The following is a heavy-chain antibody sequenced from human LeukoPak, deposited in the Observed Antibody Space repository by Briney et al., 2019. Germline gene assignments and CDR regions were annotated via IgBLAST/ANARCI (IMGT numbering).Heavy chain of an antibody. Sequence: GGSLRLSCAASGFTFSSYAMSWVRQAPGKGLEWVSAISGSGGSTYYADSVQGRFTISRDNSRNTLYLQMNSLRAEDTAVYYCAKDRADSSSWTGYYYYYMDVWGKGTTVTVSS. CDR2: ISGSGGST. V-gene: IGHV3-23*01. D-gene: IGHD6-13*01. J-gene: IGHJ6*03. CDR3: AKDRADSSSWTGYYYYYMDV. CDR1: GFTFSSYA.